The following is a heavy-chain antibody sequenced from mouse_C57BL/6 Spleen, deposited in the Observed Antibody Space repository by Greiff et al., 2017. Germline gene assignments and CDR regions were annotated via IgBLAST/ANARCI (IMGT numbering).Heavy chain of an antibody. J-gene: IGHJ4*01. D-gene: IGHD4-1*01. Sequence: VQLKESGGGLVKPGGSLKLSCAASGFTFSSYAMSWVRQTPEKRLEWVATISDGGSYTYYPDNVKGRFTISRDNAKNNLYLQMSHLKSEDTAMYYCARDLQTGYAMDYWGQGTSVTVSS. CDR3: ARDLQTGYAMDY. V-gene: IGHV5-4*01. CDR2: ISDGGSYT. CDR1: GFTFSSYA.